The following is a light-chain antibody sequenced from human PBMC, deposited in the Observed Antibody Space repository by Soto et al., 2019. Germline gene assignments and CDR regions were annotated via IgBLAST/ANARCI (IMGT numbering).Light chain of an antibody. CDR2: DAS. Sequence: DIQMTQSPSSLSASVGDRVTITCQASQDISNYLNWYQQKPGKAPKLLIYDASNLETGVPSRFSGSGSGTDFTFTISSLQPEDIATYYCQQLNSYPRTFGGGTKWIS. V-gene: IGKV1-33*01. J-gene: IGKJ4*01. CDR3: QQLNSYPRT. CDR1: QDISNY.